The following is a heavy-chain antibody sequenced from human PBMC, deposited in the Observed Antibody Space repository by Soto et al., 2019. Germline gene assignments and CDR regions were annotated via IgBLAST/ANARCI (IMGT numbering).Heavy chain of an antibody. CDR3: ARDTKWGSGRFNS. CDR2: INSDEIST. Sequence: PGGSLRLSCVASGFTFSTSWMHWVRQAPGKGLVWVSRINSDEISTNAADYADSVKGRFTISRDNAENTLYLQMNSLRAEDTAVYYCARDTKWGSGRFNSWGQGTRVTVSS. J-gene: IGHJ5*01. CDR1: GFTFSTSW. D-gene: IGHD3-10*01. V-gene: IGHV3-74*01.